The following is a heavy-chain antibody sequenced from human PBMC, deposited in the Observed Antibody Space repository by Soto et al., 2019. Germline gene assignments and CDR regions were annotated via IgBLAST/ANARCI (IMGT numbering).Heavy chain of an antibody. CDR3: AKTRFPNSNRGGYYYYYMDV. CDR1: GFTFSSYA. CDR2: ISGSGGST. V-gene: IGHV3-23*01. Sequence: GGSLRLSCAASGFTFSSYAMSWVRQAPGKGLEWVSAISGSGGSTYYADSVKGRFTISRDNSKNTLYLQMNSLRAEDTAVYYCAKTRFPNSNRGGYYYYYMDVWGKGTTVTVSS. J-gene: IGHJ6*03. D-gene: IGHD6-13*01.